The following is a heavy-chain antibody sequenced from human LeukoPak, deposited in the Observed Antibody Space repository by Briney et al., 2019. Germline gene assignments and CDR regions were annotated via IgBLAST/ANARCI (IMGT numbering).Heavy chain of an antibody. CDR1: GFTFNTYA. V-gene: IGHV3-30-3*01. CDR2: ISYDGSAK. J-gene: IGHJ4*02. CDR3: ARGLPPVMKYYFDY. Sequence: GGSLRLSCAASGFTFNTYAMHWVRQAPGKGLEWVAVISYDGSAKYYADSVKGRFTISRDNSKNTLYLQMNSLRVEDTAVYYCARGLPPVMKYYFDYWGQGTLVTVSS. D-gene: IGHD4-11*01.